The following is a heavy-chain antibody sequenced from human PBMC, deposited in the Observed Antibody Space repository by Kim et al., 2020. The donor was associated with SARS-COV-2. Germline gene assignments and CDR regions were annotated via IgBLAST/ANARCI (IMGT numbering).Heavy chain of an antibody. Sequence: SETLSLTCAVSGGSISSSNWWSWVRQPPGKGLEWIGEIYHSGSTNYNPSLKSRVTISVDKSKNQFSLKLSSVTAADTAVYYCARAKTGPDSSGPIPYFDYWGQGTLVTVSS. V-gene: IGHV4-4*02. CDR3: ARAKTGPDSSGPIPYFDY. CDR2: IYHSGST. D-gene: IGHD3-22*01. J-gene: IGHJ4*02. CDR1: GGSISSSNW.